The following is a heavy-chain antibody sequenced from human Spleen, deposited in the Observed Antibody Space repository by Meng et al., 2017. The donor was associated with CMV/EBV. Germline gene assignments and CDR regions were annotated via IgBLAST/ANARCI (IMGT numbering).Heavy chain of an antibody. V-gene: IGHV1-2*02. CDR2: INPNSGGT. Sequence: ASVKVSCKASGYNFTGYYMHWVRQAPGQGLEWMGWINPNSGGTNYAQKFQGRVTMTRDTSISTAYMELSRLRSDDTAVYYCARVVDSVGWFDPWGQGTLVTVSS. J-gene: IGHJ5*02. CDR1: GYNFTGYY. CDR3: ARVVDSVGWFDP. D-gene: IGHD2-2*03.